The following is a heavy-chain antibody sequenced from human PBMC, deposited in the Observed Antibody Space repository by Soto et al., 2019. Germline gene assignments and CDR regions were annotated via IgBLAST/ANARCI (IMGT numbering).Heavy chain of an antibody. CDR2: IIPIFGTA. D-gene: IGHD5-12*01. CDR3: ARDSGYDWTHYYYYGMDV. J-gene: IGHJ6*02. CDR1: GGTFSSYA. V-gene: IGHV1-69*13. Sequence: ASVKVSCKASGGTFSSYAISWVRQAPGQGLEWIGGIIPIFGTANYAQKFQGRVTITADESTSTAYMELSSLRSEDTAVYYCARDSGYDWTHYYYYGMDVWGQGTTVTVSS.